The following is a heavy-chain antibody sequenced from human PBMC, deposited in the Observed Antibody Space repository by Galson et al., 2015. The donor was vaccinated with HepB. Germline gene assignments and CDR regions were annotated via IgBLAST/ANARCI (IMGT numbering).Heavy chain of an antibody. J-gene: IGHJ6*03. CDR1: GYTFTNYY. V-gene: IGHV1-46*03. D-gene: IGHD3-3*01. Sequence: SVKVSCKASGYTFTNYYIHWVRQAPGQGLEWMAIINPSIGSTSYAQKFQGRVTTTRDTSTNTVYKELSSLRSDDTAVYYCTRGNFWSGRKIFYMDVWGKGTTVTVSS. CDR2: INPSIGST. CDR3: TRGNFWSGRKIFYMDV.